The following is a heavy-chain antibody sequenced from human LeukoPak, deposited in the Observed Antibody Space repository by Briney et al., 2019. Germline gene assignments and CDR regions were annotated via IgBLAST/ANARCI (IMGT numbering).Heavy chain of an antibody. V-gene: IGHV1-8*01. D-gene: IGHD2-8*02. Sequence: RASVKVSCKASGYTFTSYDINWVRQATGQGLEWMGWMNPNSGNTGYAQKFQGRVTMTRNTSISTAYMELSSLRSEDTAVYYCASSLGVVYAYDYWGQGTLVTVSS. CDR1: GYTFTSYD. CDR3: ASSLGVVYAYDY. J-gene: IGHJ4*02. CDR2: MNPNSGNT.